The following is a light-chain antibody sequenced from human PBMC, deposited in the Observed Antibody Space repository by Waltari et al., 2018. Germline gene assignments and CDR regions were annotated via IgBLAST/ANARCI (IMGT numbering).Light chain of an antibody. Sequence: EIVLTQSPGTLSLSPGERATLSCRTSQMVSRALAWYQQKPGQAPRLLISGTSNRATGIPDRFSGSGSGTDFSLTISRLEPEDVAVYFCQHYVRLPATFGQGTKVEIK. J-gene: IGKJ1*01. CDR1: QMVSRA. CDR2: GTS. CDR3: QHYVRLPAT. V-gene: IGKV3-20*01.